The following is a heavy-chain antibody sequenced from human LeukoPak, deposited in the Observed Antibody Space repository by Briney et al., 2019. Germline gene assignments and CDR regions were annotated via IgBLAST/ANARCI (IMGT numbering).Heavy chain of an antibody. CDR3: TRGTEYYYYMDV. CDR2: IKQDGSDK. J-gene: IGHJ6*03. Sequence: PGGSLRLSCAASGFTFSNYWMSWVRQAPGKGLEWVANIKQDGSDKFYVDSVKGRFTISRDNAKNSLSLQMNSLRGEDTAVYYCTRGTEYYYYMDVWGKGTTVTVSS. CDR1: GFTFSNYW. V-gene: IGHV3-7*01.